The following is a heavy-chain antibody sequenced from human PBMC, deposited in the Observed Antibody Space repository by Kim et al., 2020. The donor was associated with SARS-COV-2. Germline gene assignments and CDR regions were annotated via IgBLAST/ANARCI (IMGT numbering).Heavy chain of an antibody. Sequence: SVKVSCKASGGTFSSYAISWVRQAPGQGLEWMGGIIPIFGTANYAQKFQGRVTITADESTSTAYMELSSLRSEDTAVYYCASALPGGYDSSWYYFDYWGQGTLVTVSS. D-gene: IGHD3-22*01. CDR3: ASALPGGYDSSWYYFDY. CDR1: GGTFSSYA. CDR2: IIPIFGTA. V-gene: IGHV1-69*13. J-gene: IGHJ4*02.